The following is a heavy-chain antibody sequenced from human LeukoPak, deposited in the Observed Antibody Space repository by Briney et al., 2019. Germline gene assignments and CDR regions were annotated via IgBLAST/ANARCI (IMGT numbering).Heavy chain of an antibody. Sequence: QPGGSLRLSCAASGFTFSSYWMHWVRQAPGKRLVWVSRINSDGSSTSYADSVKGRVTISRDNAKNTLYLQMNSLRAEDTAVYYCANSGIYYYDSSGYFPFDYWGQGTLVTVSS. V-gene: IGHV3-74*01. CDR2: INSDGSST. CDR3: ANSGIYYYDSSGYFPFDY. D-gene: IGHD3-22*01. CDR1: GFTFSSYW. J-gene: IGHJ4*02.